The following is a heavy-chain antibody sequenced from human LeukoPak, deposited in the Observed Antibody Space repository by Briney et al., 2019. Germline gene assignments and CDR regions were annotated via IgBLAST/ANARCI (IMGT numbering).Heavy chain of an antibody. D-gene: IGHD6-13*01. V-gene: IGHV3-11*01. Sequence: GSLRLSCAASGFTFSDYYMSWIRQAPGKGLEWVSYISSGGITIYYADSVKGRFTISRDNAKNSLYLQMNSLRAEDTAVYYCAKDARYSSSYNDYWGQGTLVTVSS. CDR3: AKDARYSSSYNDY. CDR1: GFTFSDYY. CDR2: ISSGGITI. J-gene: IGHJ4*02.